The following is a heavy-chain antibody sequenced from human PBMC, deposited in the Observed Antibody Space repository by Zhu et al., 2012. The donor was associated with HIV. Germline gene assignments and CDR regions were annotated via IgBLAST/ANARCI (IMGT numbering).Heavy chain of an antibody. CDR2: IYHSGST. J-gene: IGHJ4*02. V-gene: IGHV4-38-2*01. D-gene: IGHD6-19*01. CDR1: GYSISSGYY. CDR3: ARGSGWLGDYFDY. Sequence: QVQLQESGPGLVKPSETLSLTCAVSGYSISSGYYWGWIRQPPGKGLEWIGSIYHSGSTYYNPSLKSRVTISVDTSKNQFSLKLSSVTAADTAVYYCARGSGWLGDYFDYWGPGNPGHRLL.